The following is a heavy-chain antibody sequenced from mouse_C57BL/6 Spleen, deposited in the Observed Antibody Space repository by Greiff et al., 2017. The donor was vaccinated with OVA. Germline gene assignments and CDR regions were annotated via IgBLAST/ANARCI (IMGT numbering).Heavy chain of an antibody. V-gene: IGHV1-85*01. D-gene: IGHD1-1*01. Sequence: QVQLKQSGPELVKPGASVKLSCKASGYTFTSYDINWVKQRPGQGLEWIGWIYPRDGSTKYNEKFKGKATLTVDTSSSTAYMELHSLTSEDSAVYFCARGGITAVVARGYFDDWGTGTTVTVSS. CDR3: ARGGITAVVARGYFDD. CDR2: IYPRDGST. CDR1: GYTFTSYD. J-gene: IGHJ1*03.